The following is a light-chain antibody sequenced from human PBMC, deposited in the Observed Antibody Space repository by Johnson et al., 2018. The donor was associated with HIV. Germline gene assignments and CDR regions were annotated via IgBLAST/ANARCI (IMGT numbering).Light chain of an antibody. CDR2: ENN. J-gene: IGLJ1*01. Sequence: QAVLTKPPSVSAAPGQKVTISCSGSSSNIGNNYVSWYQQLPGTAPKLLIYENNKRPSGIPDRFSGSKSGTSATLGITGLQTGDEADYYCGTWDSSLSAGVVFGTGTKVTVL. CDR1: SSNIGNNY. V-gene: IGLV1-51*02. CDR3: GTWDSSLSAGVV.